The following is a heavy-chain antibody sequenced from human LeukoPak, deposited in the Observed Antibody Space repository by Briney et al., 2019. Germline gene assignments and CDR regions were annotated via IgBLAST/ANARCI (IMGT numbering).Heavy chain of an antibody. Sequence: SETLSLTCTVSGGSISSSSYYWGWIRQPPGKGLEWIGSIYYSGSTYYNPSLKSRVTISVDTSKNQFSLKLSSVTAADTAVYYCATLKGPPLGDYYYYYYMDVWGKGTTVTVSS. CDR1: GGSISSSSYY. CDR3: ATLKGPPLGDYYYYYYMDV. D-gene: IGHD3-16*01. V-gene: IGHV4-39*07. J-gene: IGHJ6*03. CDR2: IYYSGST.